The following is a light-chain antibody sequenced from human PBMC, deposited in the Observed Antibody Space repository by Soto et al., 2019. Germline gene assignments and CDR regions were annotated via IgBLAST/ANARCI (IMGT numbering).Light chain of an antibody. CDR3: CSYAGSSSFRVL. J-gene: IGLJ2*01. V-gene: IGLV2-11*01. CDR1: NSDVGTYNY. Sequence: PRSVSGSPGQSVTISCTGTNSDVGTYNYVSWYQQHPGKAPKLIIYDVTKRPSGVPDRFSGSKSGNTASLIISGLQAADEAEYYCCCCSYAGSSSFRVLFGGGTQLTVL. CDR2: DVT.